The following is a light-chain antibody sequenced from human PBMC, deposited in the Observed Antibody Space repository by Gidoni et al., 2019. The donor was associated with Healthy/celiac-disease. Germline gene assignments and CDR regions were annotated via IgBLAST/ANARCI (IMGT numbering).Light chain of an antibody. J-gene: IGKJ1*01. CDR2: LGS. CDR3: MQALQTPWT. CDR1: QSLLHSNGYNY. Sequence: DIVMTHPPLSLPVTPGEPASISCRSSQSLLHSNGYNYLDWYLQKPGQSPQLLIYLGSNRASGVPDRFSGSGSGTDFTLKISRVEAEDVGVYYCMQALQTPWTFGQETKVEIK. V-gene: IGKV2-28*01.